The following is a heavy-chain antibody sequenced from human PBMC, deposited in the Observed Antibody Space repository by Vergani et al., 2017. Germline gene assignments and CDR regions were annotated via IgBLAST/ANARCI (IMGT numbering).Heavy chain of an antibody. V-gene: IGHV4-61*02. CDR3: ARDPLYSTTWPFLLLDMDV. CDR1: GGSISSGSYY. CDR2: FYTGGGT. D-gene: IGHD6-13*01. Sequence: HVQLQESGPGLVRPSQTLSLTCTVSGGSISSGSYYWSWFRQPAGKGLEWIGRFYTGGGTSYNPSLKSRVTISVDTSKNQVSLQLSSVTAADTAVYYCARDPLYSTTWPFLLLDMDVWGQGTTVTVSS. J-gene: IGHJ6*02.